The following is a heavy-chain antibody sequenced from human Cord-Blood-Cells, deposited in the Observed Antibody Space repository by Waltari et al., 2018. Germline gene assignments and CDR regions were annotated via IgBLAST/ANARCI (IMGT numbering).Heavy chain of an antibody. CDR2: ISYDGSNK. D-gene: IGHD6-25*01. J-gene: IGHJ6*02. Sequence: QVQLVESGGGVVQPGRPLRLPCAASGFTYSSYGMHWVLHATRKQLAWVAVISYDGSNKYYANSVKGRFTISRDNSKNTLYLQMNSLRAEDTAVYYCAKVTRGSRRLLSASYYYYGMDVWGQGTTVTVSS. V-gene: IGHV3-30*18. CDR1: GFTYSSYG. CDR3: AKVTRGSRRLLSASYYYYGMDV.